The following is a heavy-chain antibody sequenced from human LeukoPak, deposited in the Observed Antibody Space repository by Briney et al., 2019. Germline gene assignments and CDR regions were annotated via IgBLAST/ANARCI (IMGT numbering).Heavy chain of an antibody. Sequence: SETLSLTCAVYGGSFSGYYWSWIRQPPGKGLEWIAEINHSRSTNYYPSLKSRVTISVDTYKNQFSLKLNSVTAADTAVYYCAREISPADSSSAFDYWGQGTLVTVSS. J-gene: IGHJ4*02. CDR3: AREISPADSSSAFDY. CDR1: GGSFSGYY. V-gene: IGHV4-34*01. D-gene: IGHD6-6*01. CDR2: INHSRST.